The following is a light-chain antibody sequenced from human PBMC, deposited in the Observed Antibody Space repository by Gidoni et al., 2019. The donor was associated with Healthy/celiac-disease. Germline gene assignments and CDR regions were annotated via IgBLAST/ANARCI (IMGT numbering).Light chain of an antibody. Sequence: DIQMTHSPSSLSASVGDRVTITCRASQGISNYLAWYQQKTGKVPKLLIYAASPLQSGVPSRFSGSGAGTDFTLTISSLQPEYVATYYCQKYNSAPLFGGGTKVEIK. V-gene: IGKV1-27*01. CDR1: QGISNY. CDR2: AAS. CDR3: QKYNSAPL. J-gene: IGKJ4*01.